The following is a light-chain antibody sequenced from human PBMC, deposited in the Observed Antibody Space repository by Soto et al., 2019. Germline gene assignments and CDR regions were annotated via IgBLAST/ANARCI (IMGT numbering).Light chain of an antibody. CDR1: QSVSSSY. V-gene: IGKV3-20*01. J-gene: IGKJ2*01. CDR2: GAS. CDR3: QRYGSSPYT. Sequence: EIVLTQSPGTLSLSPGERATLSCRASQSVSSSYLAWYQQKPGQAPRLLIYGASSRATGIPDRFSGSGSGTDFTLPISRLEPKDFAVYYCQRYGSSPYTFGQGTKLEIK.